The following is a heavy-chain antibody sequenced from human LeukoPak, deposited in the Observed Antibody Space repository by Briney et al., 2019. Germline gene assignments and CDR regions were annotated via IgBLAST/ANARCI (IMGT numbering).Heavy chain of an antibody. D-gene: IGHD1-26*01. CDR1: GFTVRSNY. Sequence: PGGSLRLSCAVSGFTVRSNYLNWVRQTPGKGLECVAVLYSGGAAYYVDSVKGRFTISRDSSKNTLSLQMNSLRVEDTAAYYCARGTFSPHGSYYGHWGQGTLVTVSS. J-gene: IGHJ4*02. V-gene: IGHV3-53*01. CDR3: ARGTFSPHGSYYGH. CDR2: LYSGGAA.